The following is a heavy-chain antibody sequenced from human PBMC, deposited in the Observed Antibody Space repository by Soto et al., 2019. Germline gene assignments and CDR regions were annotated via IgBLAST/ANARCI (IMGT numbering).Heavy chain of an antibody. Sequence: GASVKVSCKASGGTFSSYTISWVRQAPGQGLEWMGRIIPILGIANYAQKFQGRVTITADKSTSTAYMELSSLRSEDTAVYYCARGPILRYFDWLLLDIWGQGTMVTVSS. D-gene: IGHD3-9*01. CDR3: ARGPILRYFDWLLLDI. J-gene: IGHJ3*02. CDR1: GGTFSSYT. CDR2: IIPILGIA. V-gene: IGHV1-69*02.